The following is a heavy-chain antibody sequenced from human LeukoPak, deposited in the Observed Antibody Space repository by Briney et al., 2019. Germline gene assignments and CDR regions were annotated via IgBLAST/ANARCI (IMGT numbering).Heavy chain of an antibody. J-gene: IGHJ6*02. CDR2: INHSGST. Sequence: SETLSLTCAVYGGSFSGYYWSWLRQPPGKGLEWIGEINHSGSTNYNPSLKSRVTISVDTSKNQFSLKLSSVTAADTAVYYCARGIRLYSNYGYYYYYGMDVWGQGTTVTVSS. V-gene: IGHV4-34*01. D-gene: IGHD4-11*01. CDR3: ARGIRLYSNYGYYYYYGMDV. CDR1: GGSFSGYY.